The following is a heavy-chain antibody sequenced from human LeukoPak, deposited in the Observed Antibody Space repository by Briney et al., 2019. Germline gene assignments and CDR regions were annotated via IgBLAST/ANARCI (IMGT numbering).Heavy chain of an antibody. Sequence: GGSLRLSCAAPGFTFSRSAMYWVRQAPGKGLEWLAVFSRDGINTYYRDSVKGRFTISRDNYRKIFYLQMNSLRIEDTAIYYCATGKLDASGFDFMLPFWGQGTLVSVSS. D-gene: IGHD5-12*01. CDR3: ATGKLDASGFDFMLPF. V-gene: IGHV3-30*10. CDR2: FSRDGINT. CDR1: GFTFSRSA. J-gene: IGHJ4*02.